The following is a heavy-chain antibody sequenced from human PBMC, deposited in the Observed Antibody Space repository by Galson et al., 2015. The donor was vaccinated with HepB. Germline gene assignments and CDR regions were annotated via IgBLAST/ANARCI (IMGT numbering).Heavy chain of an antibody. CDR3: ARDRSGSGWYRDAFDN. V-gene: IGHV3-64*01. Sequence: SLRLSCAASGFTFSSYAIDWVHQAPGKGLEYVSGISSQGVSTYYANSVKGRFTISRDNYKNTVYLQMGSLRAEDMAMYYCARDRSGSGWYRDAFDNWGQGTVVTVSS. CDR2: ISSQGVST. J-gene: IGHJ3*02. CDR1: GFTFSSYA. D-gene: IGHD6-19*01.